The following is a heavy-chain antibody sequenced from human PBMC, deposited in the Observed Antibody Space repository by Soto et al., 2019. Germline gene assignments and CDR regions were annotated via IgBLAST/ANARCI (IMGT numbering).Heavy chain of an antibody. V-gene: IGHV3-30-3*01. J-gene: IGHJ5*02. Sequence: QVRLVESGGGVVQPGRSLRLSCTASGFSFSSYAMYWFRQPPGKGLEWVAVISHDGINKHYADSVKGRVTVSRDNSNHSRDLQLNSLRGEDTAMYYCARDRYSSDYFVKWFEPWGQGTLVTVSS. D-gene: IGHD6-19*01. CDR3: ARDRYSSDYFVKWFEP. CDR1: GFSFSSYA. CDR2: ISHDGINK.